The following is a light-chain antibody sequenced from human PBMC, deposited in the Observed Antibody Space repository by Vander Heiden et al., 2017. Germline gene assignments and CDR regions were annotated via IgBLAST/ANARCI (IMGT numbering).Light chain of an antibody. Sequence: DMVLTQPPATLSLSPGESATPSRTASQTIRRYLAWYQQKPGQAPRLLIYDASNRATGLPARFSGSGSGTDFTLTISSLQPEDSAVYYCQQRSDWPVTFGQGTRLEIK. CDR3: QQRSDWPVT. V-gene: IGKV3-11*01. CDR1: QTIRRY. CDR2: DAS. J-gene: IGKJ5*01.